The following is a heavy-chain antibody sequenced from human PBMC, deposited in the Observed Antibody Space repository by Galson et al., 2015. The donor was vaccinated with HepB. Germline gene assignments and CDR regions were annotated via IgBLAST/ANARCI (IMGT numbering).Heavy chain of an antibody. CDR2: INASGDST. V-gene: IGHV3-23*01. CDR1: GFTFSNYA. CDR3: ARKGPPRDAFDV. Sequence: SLRLSCAVSGFTFSNYAMSWVRQAPGRGLEWVSTINASGDSTYYADSVKGQFTISRDNSKNTLYLQMNSLRAEDTALYYCARKGPPRDAFDVWGRGTVVTVSS. J-gene: IGHJ3*01.